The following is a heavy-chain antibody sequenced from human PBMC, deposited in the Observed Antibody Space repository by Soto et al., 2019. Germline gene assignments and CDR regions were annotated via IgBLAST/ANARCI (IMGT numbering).Heavy chain of an antibody. Sequence: EVQLLESGGGLVQPGGSLRLSCAASGFTFSSFAMSWVRQAPGKGLEWVSGISGSYGSTHYADSVKGRFTISRDNSKNTLYLQMNSLRAEDTAVYYCAFPYCSRPSCYEFDYWGQGTLVTVSS. CDR3: AFPYCSRPSCYEFDY. J-gene: IGHJ4*02. D-gene: IGHD2-2*01. V-gene: IGHV3-23*01. CDR2: ISGSYGST. CDR1: GFTFSSFA.